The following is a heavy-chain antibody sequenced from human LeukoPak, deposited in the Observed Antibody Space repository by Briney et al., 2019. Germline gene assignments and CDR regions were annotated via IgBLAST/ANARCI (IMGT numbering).Heavy chain of an antibody. J-gene: IGHJ6*03. V-gene: IGHV4-39*01. D-gene: IGHD4-11*01. Sequence: SETLSLTCTVSAGSITNSNYYWGWIRQPPGKGLEWIGTIYYSGSSHYKPSLKSRVSISVDTSKNQFSLSLSSVTASDTGMYYCARLAMTTRRRDRYYHMDVWGKGTTVSVSS. CDR2: IYYSGSS. CDR3: ARLAMTTRRRDRYYHMDV. CDR1: AGSITNSNYY.